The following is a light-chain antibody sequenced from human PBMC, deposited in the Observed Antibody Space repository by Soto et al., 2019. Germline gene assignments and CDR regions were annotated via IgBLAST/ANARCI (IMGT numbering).Light chain of an antibody. CDR2: KAS. V-gene: IGKV1-5*03. CDR3: QQFSSHSST. J-gene: IGKJ2*01. Sequence: DIQMPQSPSTLSASVGDRVIIPCRASQSISTWLAWYQHKPGQAPKLLIYKASILDRGVPSRFNGSGSETDFTLAINSLQPDDVATYYCQQFSSHSSTFGQGTK. CDR1: QSISTW.